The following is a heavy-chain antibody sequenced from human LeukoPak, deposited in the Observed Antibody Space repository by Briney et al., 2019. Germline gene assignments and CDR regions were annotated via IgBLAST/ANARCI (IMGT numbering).Heavy chain of an antibody. CDR1: GFTFSSYS. CDR2: ISSSSSTI. Sequence: SGGSLRLSCAASGFTFSSYSMNWVRQAPGKGLEWASYISSSSSTIYYADSVKGRFTISRDNAKNSLYLQMNSLRDEDTAVYYCARDGMVRGVIIWDAFDIWGQGTMVTVSS. D-gene: IGHD3-10*01. J-gene: IGHJ3*02. V-gene: IGHV3-48*02. CDR3: ARDGMVRGVIIWDAFDI.